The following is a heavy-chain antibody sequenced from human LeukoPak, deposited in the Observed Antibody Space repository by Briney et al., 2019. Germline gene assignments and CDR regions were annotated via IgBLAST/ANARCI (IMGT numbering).Heavy chain of an antibody. CDR2: ISLSGYT. CDR1: GGSITTSDY. CDR3: SRERGHYSPTVT. D-gene: IGHD2-15*01. Sequence: PSETLSLTCSVSGGSITTSDYCCCVRQSPGRGLEWIGEISLSGYTGFNPSLRGRVTMSLDESKNHLSLTLTSVTAADTAIYYSSRERGHYSPTVTSGQGILVTVTT. J-gene: IGHJ5*02. V-gene: IGHV4-4*02.